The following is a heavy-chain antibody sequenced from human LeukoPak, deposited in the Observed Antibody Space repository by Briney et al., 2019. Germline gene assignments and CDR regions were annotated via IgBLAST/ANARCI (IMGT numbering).Heavy chain of an antibody. D-gene: IGHD6-19*01. CDR1: GFTFGSHA. J-gene: IGHJ3*01. CDR2: ISSDGSRLL. Sequence: GGSLRLSCTASGFTFGSHAMHWVRQAPGKGLEWLAAISSDGSRLLVYADSVKGRFTISKDNSKNTLDLQMISLRAEDTAVYYCARDVYSSGTVGTIDVWGRGTMVTVSS. V-gene: IGHV3-30-3*01. CDR3: ARDVYSSGTVGTIDV.